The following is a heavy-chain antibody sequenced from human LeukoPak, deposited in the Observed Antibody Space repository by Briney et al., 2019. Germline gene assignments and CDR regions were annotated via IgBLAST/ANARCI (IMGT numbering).Heavy chain of an antibody. CDR3: ARGGTGYYLDY. CDR2: IGTAGDT. J-gene: IGHJ4*02. Sequence: GGSLRLSYAASGFTFSSHDMHWVRQATGKGLEWVSTIGTAGDTYYPGSVKGRFTISRENAKNSLYLQMNILKAGDTAVYYCARGGTGYYLDYWGQGTLVTVSS. V-gene: IGHV3-13*01. CDR1: GFTFSSHD.